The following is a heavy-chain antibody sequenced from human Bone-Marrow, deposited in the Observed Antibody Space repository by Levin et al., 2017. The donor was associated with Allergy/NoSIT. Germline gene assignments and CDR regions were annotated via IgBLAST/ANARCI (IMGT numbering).Heavy chain of an antibody. CDR3: ARDYYGDYFSDY. D-gene: IGHD4-17*01. Sequence: RGESLKISCAASGFSFTSHSMNWVRQAPGKGLEWVSYISSSGSTVYYADSVKGRFTISRDSGENSLYLQMSSLRAEDTAVYYCARDYYGDYFSDYWGQGTLVTVSS. CDR2: ISSSGSTV. CDR1: GFSFTSHS. J-gene: IGHJ4*02. V-gene: IGHV3-48*01.